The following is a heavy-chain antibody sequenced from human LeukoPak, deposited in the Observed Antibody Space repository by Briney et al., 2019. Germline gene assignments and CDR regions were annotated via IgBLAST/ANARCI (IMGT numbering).Heavy chain of an antibody. CDR1: VFTFSSYA. D-gene: IGHD2-21*02. V-gene: IGHV3-23*01. CDR3: AKERAYCGGDCYPGSDFDF. Sequence: GGSLKLSCAASVFTFSSYAMSSVRPAPGKGLEWVSAICGSGGSTYYADFVKGRCTMSRQNSKNTLYLQMNSLRAEDTAVYYCAKERAYCGGDCYPGSDFDFWGQGTPVTLFS. CDR2: ICGSGGST. J-gene: IGHJ4*02.